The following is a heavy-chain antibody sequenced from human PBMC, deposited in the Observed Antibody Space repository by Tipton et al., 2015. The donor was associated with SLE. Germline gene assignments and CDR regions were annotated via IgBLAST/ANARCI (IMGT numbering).Heavy chain of an antibody. D-gene: IGHD2-2*01. V-gene: IGHV3-23*01. Sequence: SLRLSCAASGFTFSSYGMSWVRQAPGKGLEWVSAISGSGGSTYYADSVKGRFTISRDNSKNTLYLQMNSLRAEDTAVYYCAKGAIGYCSSTSCRPSAPYYYYGMDVWGQGTTVTVSS. CDR3: AKGAIGYCSSTSCRPSAPYYYYGMDV. CDR1: GFTFSSYG. CDR2: ISGSGGST. J-gene: IGHJ6*02.